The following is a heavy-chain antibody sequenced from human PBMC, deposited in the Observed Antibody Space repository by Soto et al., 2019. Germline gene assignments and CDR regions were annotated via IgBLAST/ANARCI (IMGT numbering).Heavy chain of an antibody. CDR3: ARRPELLVDYGMDV. V-gene: IGHV4-30-4*01. D-gene: IGHD1-7*01. Sequence: SETLSLTCSVSGGSIRSGDYYWSWIRQPPGKGLEWIGYIYYSGSTYYNPSLKSRVTISVDTSKNQFSLKLSSVTAADTAVYYCARRPELLVDYGMDVWGQGTTVTVSS. CDR2: IYYSGST. J-gene: IGHJ6*02. CDR1: GGSIRSGDYY.